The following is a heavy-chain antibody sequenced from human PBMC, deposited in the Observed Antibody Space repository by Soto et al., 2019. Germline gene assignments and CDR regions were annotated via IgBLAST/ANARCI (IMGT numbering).Heavy chain of an antibody. D-gene: IGHD6-25*01. V-gene: IGHV4-59*01. J-gene: IGHJ1*01. CDR1: VGSISIYY. CDR3: AKWGAAAGTT. Sequence: QVHLQESGPGLFKPAVTLSLTCSVSVGSISIYYWSWIRQPPGKGLEWIGYVFYTGITKYNPTFKSRATISGDTSRNQFSLNLMSVTAADTAVYYCAKWGAAAGTTWGQGIRVNVSS. CDR2: VFYTGIT.